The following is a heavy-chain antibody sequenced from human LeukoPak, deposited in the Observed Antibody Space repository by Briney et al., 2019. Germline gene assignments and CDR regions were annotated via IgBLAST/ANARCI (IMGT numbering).Heavy chain of an antibody. Sequence: SETLSLTCTVSGGSISSYYWSWIRQPPGKGLEWIGYIYYSGSTNYNPSLKSRVTISVDTSKNQFSLKLSSVTAADTAVYYCARGDGSGSHYMDVWGKGTTVTVSS. CDR3: ARGDGSGSHYMDV. D-gene: IGHD3-10*01. J-gene: IGHJ6*03. CDR2: IYYSGST. V-gene: IGHV4-59*01. CDR1: GGSISSYY.